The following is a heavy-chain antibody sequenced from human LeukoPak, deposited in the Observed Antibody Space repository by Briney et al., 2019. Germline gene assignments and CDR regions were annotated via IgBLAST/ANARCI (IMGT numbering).Heavy chain of an antibody. CDR2: IDWNGGST. V-gene: IGHV3-20*04. D-gene: IGHD6-19*01. J-gene: IGHJ4*02. Sequence: PGGSLRLSCAASGFTFDDYGMSWVRQAPGKGLEWVSGIDWNGGSTGYADSVKGRFTISRDNAKNSLYLQMNSLRAEDTVVYYCARDRGYSSGWYAGRMFDYWGQGTLVTVSS. CDR3: ARDRGYSSGWYAGRMFDY. CDR1: GFTFDDYG.